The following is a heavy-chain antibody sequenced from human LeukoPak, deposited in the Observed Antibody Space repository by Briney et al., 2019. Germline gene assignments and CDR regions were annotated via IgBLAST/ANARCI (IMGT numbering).Heavy chain of an antibody. Sequence: PSETLSLTCTVSGGSISSYYWSWLRQPPGKGLEWIGYIYYSGSTNYNPSLKSRATISVDTSKNQFSLKLSSVTAADTAVYYCARDRERRSYSSSSSLHNWFDPWGQGTLVTVSS. CDR3: ARDRERRSYSSSSSLHNWFDP. CDR1: GGSISSYY. V-gene: IGHV4-59*01. CDR2: IYYSGST. J-gene: IGHJ5*02. D-gene: IGHD6-6*01.